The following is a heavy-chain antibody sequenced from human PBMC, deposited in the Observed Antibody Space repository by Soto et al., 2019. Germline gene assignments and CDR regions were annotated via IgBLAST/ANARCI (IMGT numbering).Heavy chain of an antibody. Sequence: SETLSLTCTVSGGSISSYYWSWIRQPPGKGLEWIGYIYYSGSTNYNPSLKSRVTISVDTSKNQFSLKLSSVTAADTAVYYCARHPAKGPCNDYWGQGTLVTVSS. CDR3: ARHPAKGPCNDY. CDR2: IYYSGST. J-gene: IGHJ4*02. V-gene: IGHV4-59*08. CDR1: GGSISSYY.